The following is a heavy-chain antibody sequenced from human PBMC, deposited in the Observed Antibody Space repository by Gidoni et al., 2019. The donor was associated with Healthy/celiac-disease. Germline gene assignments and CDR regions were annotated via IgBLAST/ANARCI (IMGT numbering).Heavy chain of an antibody. V-gene: IGHV3-30*18. CDR1: VFTFSSYG. CDR3: AKGKAVAGIDY. CDR2: ISYDGSNK. D-gene: IGHD6-19*01. J-gene: IGHJ4*02. Sequence: QVQLVESGGGVVQPGRSLRLSCAASVFTFSSYGMHWVRQAPGKGLEWVAVISYDGSNKYYADSVKGRFTISRDNSKNRLYLQMNSLRAEDTAVYYCAKGKAVAGIDYWGQGTLVTVSS.